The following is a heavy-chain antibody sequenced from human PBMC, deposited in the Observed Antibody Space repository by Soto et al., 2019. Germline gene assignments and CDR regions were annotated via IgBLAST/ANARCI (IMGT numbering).Heavy chain of an antibody. CDR1: GVTFVGFG. CDR2: SSSSSSYI. D-gene: IGHD3-22*01. J-gene: IGHJ4*02. CDR3: ARAPYYYDRSRDWAY. Sequence: PGGSLRLSWGAFGVTFVGFGRNWVRMTTGKGVEWVSSSSSSSSYIYYADSVMGRFTISRENAKNSLYLQMNSLRAEDTALYYCARAPYYYDRSRDWAYWGQGTLVIVTS. V-gene: IGHV3-21*01.